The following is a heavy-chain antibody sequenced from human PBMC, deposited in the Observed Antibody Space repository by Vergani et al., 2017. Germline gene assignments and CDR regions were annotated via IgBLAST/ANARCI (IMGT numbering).Heavy chain of an antibody. Sequence: QVQLQQWGAGLLKPSETLSLTCAVYGGSFSAYYWSWIRQPPGKGLEWIGEINHSGSTNYNPSLKSRVTISVDTSKNQFSLKLSSVTAADTAVYYCASLFPIAARPVRDYWGQGTLVTVSS. V-gene: IGHV4-34*01. CDR3: ASLFPIAARPVRDY. CDR1: GGSFSAYY. J-gene: IGHJ4*02. CDR2: INHSGST. D-gene: IGHD6-6*01.